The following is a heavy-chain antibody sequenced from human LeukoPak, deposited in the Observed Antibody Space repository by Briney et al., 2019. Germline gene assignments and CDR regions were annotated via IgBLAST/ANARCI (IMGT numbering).Heavy chain of an antibody. CDR2: MYYSGST. J-gene: IGHJ5*02. CDR1: GGSISSGDYY. CDR3: ARLYYYDSRIDP. Sequence: PSQTLSLTCTVSGGSISSGDYYWSWIRQPPGKGLEWIAYMYYSGSTYYNPSLKSRVTTSADTSKNQLSLKLSSVTAADTAVYYCARLYYYDSRIDPWGQGILVTVSS. V-gene: IGHV4-30-4*01. D-gene: IGHD3-22*01.